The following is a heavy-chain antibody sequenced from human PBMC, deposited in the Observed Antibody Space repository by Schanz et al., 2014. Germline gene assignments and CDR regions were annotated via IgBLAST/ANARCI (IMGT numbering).Heavy chain of an antibody. D-gene: IGHD6-13*01. Sequence: VQLVESGGGLVQPGGSLRLFCAASGFSSSNSVIHWVRQAPGKGLEWVAALFGSNEHYKESVKGRFTVSRDNSKNMLYLQMNSLRAEDTAVYYCAREYYSRNWNWFDPWGQGTLVTVSS. CDR1: GFSSSNSV. V-gene: IGHV3-30*04. CDR2: LFGSNE. J-gene: IGHJ5*02. CDR3: AREYYSRNWNWFDP.